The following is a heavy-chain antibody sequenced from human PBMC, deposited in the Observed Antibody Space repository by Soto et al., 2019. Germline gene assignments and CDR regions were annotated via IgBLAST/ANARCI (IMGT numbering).Heavy chain of an antibody. V-gene: IGHV3-49*03. CDR3: TRVGPLTDPRFYFDY. J-gene: IGHJ4*02. Sequence: GSLRLSCTASGFTFDDYAMSWFRQAPGKGLEWVGFIRSKAYGGTTEYAASVKGRFTISRDDSKSIAYLQMNSLKTEDTAVYYCTRVGPLTDPRFYFDYWGQGTLVTVSS. CDR2: IRSKAYGGTT. CDR1: GFTFDDYA. D-gene: IGHD3-16*01.